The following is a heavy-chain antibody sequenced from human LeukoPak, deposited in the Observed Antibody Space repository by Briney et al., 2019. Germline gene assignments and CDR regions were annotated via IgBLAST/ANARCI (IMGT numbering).Heavy chain of an antibody. V-gene: IGHV4-38-2*02. CDR2: IYHSGST. J-gene: IGHJ3*02. CDR3: ARDFGDSSSPDAFDI. CDR1: GYSISSGYY. D-gene: IGHD6-6*01. Sequence: SETLSLTCAVSGYSISSGYYWGWIRQPPGKGLEWIGSIYHSGSTYYNPSLKSRVTISVDTSKNQFSLKLSSVTAADTAVYYCARDFGDSSSPDAFDIRGQGTMVTVSS.